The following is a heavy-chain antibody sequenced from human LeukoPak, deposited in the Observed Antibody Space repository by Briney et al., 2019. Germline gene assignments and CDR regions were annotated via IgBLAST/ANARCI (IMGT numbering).Heavy chain of an antibody. Sequence: GGSLRLSCAASGFTFGSYSMNWVRQAPGKGLERVSSISSSSSTIYYADSVKGRFTISRDSAKNSLYLQINSLRAEDTAVYYCARDSYWLGGTIGAFDIWGQGTMVTVSS. J-gene: IGHJ3*02. V-gene: IGHV3-48*01. CDR2: ISSSSSTI. D-gene: IGHD3-10*01. CDR1: GFTFGSYS. CDR3: ARDSYWLGGTIGAFDI.